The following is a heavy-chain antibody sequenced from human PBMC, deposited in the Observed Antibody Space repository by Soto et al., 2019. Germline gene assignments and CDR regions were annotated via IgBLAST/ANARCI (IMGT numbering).Heavy chain of an antibody. V-gene: IGHV3-73*01. D-gene: IGHD3-9*01. Sequence: GGSLRLSCAASGFTFSDSAMHWVRQASGKGLEWVGHIRTKPNSYATAYAASVKGRFTISRDDSKNTAYLQMNSLKTEDTAVYYCTRLLDYDILTGYRWTFDIWGQGTMVTVSS. J-gene: IGHJ3*02. CDR1: GFTFSDSA. CDR2: IRTKPNSYAT. CDR3: TRLLDYDILTGYRWTFDI.